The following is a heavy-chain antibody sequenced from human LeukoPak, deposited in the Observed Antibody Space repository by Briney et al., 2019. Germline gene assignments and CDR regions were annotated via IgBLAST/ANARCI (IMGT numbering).Heavy chain of an antibody. V-gene: IGHV3-53*01. CDR2: IYSGGST. Sequence: PGGSLRLSCAASGFTVSSNYMSWVRQAPGKGLEWVSVIYSGGSTYYADSVKGRFTISRDNSKNTLYLQMNSLRAEDTAVYYCASLAGDYYGGNMPGSGNDAFDIWGQGTMVTVSS. D-gene: IGHD4-23*01. J-gene: IGHJ3*02. CDR3: ASLAGDYYGGNMPGSGNDAFDI. CDR1: GFTVSSNY.